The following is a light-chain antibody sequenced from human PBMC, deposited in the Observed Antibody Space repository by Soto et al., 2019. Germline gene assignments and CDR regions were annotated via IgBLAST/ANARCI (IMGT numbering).Light chain of an antibody. CDR1: QSISGC. Sequence: DIQMTQSPSTLSAFVGDRVTITCRASQSISGCLDWYQQKPGKAPKLLMYVASNLESGVPSRFSGSGSATDFTLTISRLQPDDIATYYCQQYSSYPLTFGGGTKVDIK. V-gene: IGKV1-5*01. J-gene: IGKJ4*02. CDR3: QQYSSYPLT. CDR2: VAS.